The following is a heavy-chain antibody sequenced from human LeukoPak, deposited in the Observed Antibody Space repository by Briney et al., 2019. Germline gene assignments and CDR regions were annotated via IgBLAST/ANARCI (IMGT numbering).Heavy chain of an antibody. J-gene: IGHJ4*02. Sequence: GGSLRLSRAASGFTFSSYAMHWVRQAPGKGLEYVSAISSNGGSTYYANSVKGRFTISRDNSKNTLYLQMGSLRAEDMAVYYCARAGVNGYDFPVDYWGQGTLVTVSS. V-gene: IGHV3-64*01. D-gene: IGHD5-12*01. CDR3: ARAGVNGYDFPVDY. CDR1: GFTFSSYA. CDR2: ISSNGGST.